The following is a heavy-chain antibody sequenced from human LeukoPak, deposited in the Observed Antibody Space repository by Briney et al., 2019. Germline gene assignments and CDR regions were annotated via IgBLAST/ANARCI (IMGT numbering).Heavy chain of an antibody. V-gene: IGHV3-74*01. Sequence: GGSLRLSCAASGFTFSSYWMHWVRRAPGKGLVWVSRINSDGSSTSYADSMKGRFTISRDNAKNTLYLQMNSLRAEDTAAYYCALSGDGYPQAFDYWGQGTLVTVSS. J-gene: IGHJ4*02. CDR2: INSDGSST. D-gene: IGHD5-24*01. CDR3: ALSGDGYPQAFDY. CDR1: GFTFSSYW.